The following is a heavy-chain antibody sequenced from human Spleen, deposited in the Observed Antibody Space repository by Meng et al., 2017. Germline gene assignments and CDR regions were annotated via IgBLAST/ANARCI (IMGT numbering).Heavy chain of an antibody. D-gene: IGHD5-18*01. CDR3: ARWNTAMDY. V-gene: IGHV3-21*02. Sequence: EVQLVESGGGLVKPGGSLRLSCAASGFTFSTYYMDWVRQAPGKGREWVSYISGSGDVTYYADSVEGRFTISRDNAKNTVYLQMDSLRDEDTAVYYCARWNTAMDYWGQGALVTVSS. CDR2: ISGSGDVT. CDR1: GFTFSTYY. J-gene: IGHJ4*02.